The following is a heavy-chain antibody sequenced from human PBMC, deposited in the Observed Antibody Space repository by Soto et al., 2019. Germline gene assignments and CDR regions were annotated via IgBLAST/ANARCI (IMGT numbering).Heavy chain of an antibody. Sequence: QVQLQESGPGLVKPSQTLSLTCIVSGDSISRGGYFWTWIRQHPGKGPEWIGYIYDSGSAFYNPSLKSRVTMSVDTSKNQFSLNLRSLTAADTAVFYCARGILRPNHYMDVWGKGTAVAVSS. D-gene: IGHD1-26*01. J-gene: IGHJ6*03. CDR2: IYDSGSA. CDR3: ARGILRPNHYMDV. CDR1: GDSISRGGYF. V-gene: IGHV4-31*03.